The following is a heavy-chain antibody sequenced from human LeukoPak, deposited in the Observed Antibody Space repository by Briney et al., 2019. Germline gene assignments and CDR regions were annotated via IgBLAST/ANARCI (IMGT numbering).Heavy chain of an antibody. J-gene: IGHJ4*02. CDR3: ARDRAGRDGYNSVHFDY. D-gene: IGHD5-24*01. CDR2: IYYSGST. Sequence: SETLSLTCIVSGGSISSGGYYWSWIRQHPGKGLEWIGYIYYSGSTYYNPSLKSRVTISVDTSKKQFSLKLSSVTAADTAVYYCARDRAGRDGYNSVHFDYWGQGTLVTVSS. V-gene: IGHV4-31*03. CDR1: GGSISSGGYY.